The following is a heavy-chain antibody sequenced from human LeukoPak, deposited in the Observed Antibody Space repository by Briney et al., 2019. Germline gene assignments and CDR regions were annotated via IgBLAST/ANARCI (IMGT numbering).Heavy chain of an antibody. Sequence: PSQTLSLTCTVSGGSISSGGYYWSWIRQPPGKGLEWIGEINHSGSTNYNPSLKSRVTISVDTSKNQFSLKLSSVTAADTAVYYCARGPDLSIAAAGRRFDYWGQGTLVTVSS. J-gene: IGHJ4*02. CDR1: GGSISSGGYY. V-gene: IGHV4-30-2*01. CDR2: INHSGST. D-gene: IGHD6-13*01. CDR3: ARGPDLSIAAAGRRFDY.